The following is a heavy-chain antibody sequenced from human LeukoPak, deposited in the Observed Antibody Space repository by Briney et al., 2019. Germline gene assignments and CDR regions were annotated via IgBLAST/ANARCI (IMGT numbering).Heavy chain of an antibody. J-gene: IGHJ4*02. Sequence: GGSLRLSCAASGFTFSRLAMTWVRQAPGKGLEWVSTISASGPYYADAVRGRFTISRDNSRNTLSLQMDSLRAEDTAVYYCAKDHESDGYPCLDHWGLGTLITVSS. CDR2: ISASGP. V-gene: IGHV3-23*01. CDR1: GFTFSRLA. CDR3: AKDHESDGYPCLDH. D-gene: IGHD3-22*01.